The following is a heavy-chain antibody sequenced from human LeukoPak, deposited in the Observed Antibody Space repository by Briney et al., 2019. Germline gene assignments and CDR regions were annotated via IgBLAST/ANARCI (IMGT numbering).Heavy chain of an antibody. CDR1: GWTFSNYA. CDR2: VRGSGGST. J-gene: IGHJ3*02. Sequence: GGYLRLSCAASGWTFSNYATSWVREAPGKGLEWVSAVRGSGGSTYYADSVKGRFTISRDNSKNTLYLQMNSLRAEDTAVYYCAKEYVLRFLEWLSKPDAFDIWGQGTMVTVSS. V-gene: IGHV3-23*01. D-gene: IGHD3-3*01. CDR3: AKEYVLRFLEWLSKPDAFDI.